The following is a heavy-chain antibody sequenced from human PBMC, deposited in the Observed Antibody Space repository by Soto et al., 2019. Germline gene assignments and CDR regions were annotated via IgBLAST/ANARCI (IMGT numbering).Heavy chain of an antibody. V-gene: IGHV1-18*04. J-gene: IGHJ5*02. D-gene: IGHD2-15*01. CDR3: ARDLGYCRSGTCYREWFDP. CDR1: GYTFAGYY. CDR2: IKGNNGPT. Sequence: ASVKVSCTASGYTFAGYYRHWVRQAPGQGLEWMGWIKGNNGPTNYAQKLQGRVTMTTDTSTNTAYMELRSLRSDDTAVYYCARDLGYCRSGTCYREWFDPWGQGTLVTVSS.